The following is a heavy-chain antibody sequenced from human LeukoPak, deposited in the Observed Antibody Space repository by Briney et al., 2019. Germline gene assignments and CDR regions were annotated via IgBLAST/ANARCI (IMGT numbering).Heavy chain of an antibody. J-gene: IGHJ3*02. CDR3: ARGYCSSTSCYAEDDAFDI. Sequence: ASVKVSCKTSGYTFTAYYMHWVRQAPGQGLEWMGWINPNTGGTNYAQKFQGRVTMTRDTSLSTAYMELSRLRSDDTAVYYCARGYCSSTSCYAEDDAFDIWGQGTMVTVSS. V-gene: IGHV1-2*02. CDR2: INPNTGGT. D-gene: IGHD2-2*01. CDR1: GYTFTAYY.